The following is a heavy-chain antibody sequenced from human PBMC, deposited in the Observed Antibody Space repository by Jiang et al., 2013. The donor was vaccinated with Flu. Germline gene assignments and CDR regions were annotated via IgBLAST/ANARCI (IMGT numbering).Heavy chain of an antibody. Sequence: QLLESGGGLVQPGGSLRLSCAASGFTFSSHEMNWVRQAPGKGLEWLSYISSSGDTTYHADSVKGRFTISRDNAKNSLYLQMNSLRAEDTAVYYCARVQYSSSWTPFDYWGQGTLVTVSS. CDR3: ARVQYSSSWTPFDY. V-gene: IGHV3-48*03. CDR2: ISSSGDTT. D-gene: IGHD6-13*01. J-gene: IGHJ4*02. CDR1: GFTFSSHE.